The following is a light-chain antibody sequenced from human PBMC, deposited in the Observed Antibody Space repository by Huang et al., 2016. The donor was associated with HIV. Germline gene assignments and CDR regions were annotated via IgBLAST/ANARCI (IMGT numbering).Light chain of an antibody. J-gene: IGKJ3*01. CDR3: QQYKNWPRT. V-gene: IGKV3-15*01. CDR1: QSVDGD. CDR2: GAS. Sequence: VVMTQSPATLSVSPGERAALSCRASQSVDGDLAWYPQKPCQAPRLLIYGASNRAPGIPAMFSGSGSGTEFTLTISGLQSEDFAVYYCQQYKNWPRTFGPGTTVDIK.